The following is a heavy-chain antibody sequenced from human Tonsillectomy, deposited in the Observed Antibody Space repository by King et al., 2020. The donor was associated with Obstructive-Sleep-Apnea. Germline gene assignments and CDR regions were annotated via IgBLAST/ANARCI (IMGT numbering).Heavy chain of an antibody. J-gene: IGHJ4*02. CDR1: GFTFSSYA. D-gene: IGHD2-2*01. Sequence: VQLVESGGGVVQPGRSLRLSCAASGFTFSSYAMHWVRQAPGKGLEWVAGISYDGSNKYYADSVKGRFTISRDNSKNTLYLQMNSLRAEDTAVYYCAREGRSSTILDYWGQGTLVTVSS. V-gene: IGHV3-30*04. CDR2: ISYDGSNK. CDR3: AREGRSSTILDY.